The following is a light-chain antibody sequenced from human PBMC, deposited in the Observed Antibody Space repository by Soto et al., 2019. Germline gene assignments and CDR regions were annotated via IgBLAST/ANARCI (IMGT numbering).Light chain of an antibody. J-gene: IGKJ1*01. CDR2: WAS. CDR3: QQYYSTPRT. V-gene: IGKV4-1*01. Sequence: DIVMTQSPDSLAVSLGERATINCKSSQSVLYSSNNKNYLAWYQQKPGQPPKLLIYWASTRESGVPDRFSGSGSGRDFTLTISSLQAEDVAVYYCQQYYSTPRTFGQGNKVEIK. CDR1: QSVLYSSNNKNY.